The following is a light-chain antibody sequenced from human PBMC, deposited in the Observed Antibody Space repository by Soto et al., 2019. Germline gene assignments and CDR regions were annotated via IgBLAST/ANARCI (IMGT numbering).Light chain of an antibody. V-gene: IGKV3-11*01. Sequence: EIVLTQSPATLSLSPGERATLSCRASQSVSIYLAWYQQKPGQAPRLLIYDASNRATGIPVRFSGSGSGTDFTLTISSLEPEDFAVYYCQQRVDWLTFGGGTRVEIK. CDR2: DAS. CDR1: QSVSIY. CDR3: QQRVDWLT. J-gene: IGKJ4*01.